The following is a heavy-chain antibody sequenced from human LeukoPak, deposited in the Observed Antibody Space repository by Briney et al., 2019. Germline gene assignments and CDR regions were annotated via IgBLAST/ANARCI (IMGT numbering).Heavy chain of an antibody. Sequence: GGSLRLSCAASGFTFSSYSMNWVRQAPGKGLEWVSTASYYVGKQYHADSVRGRFTVSRDNFRNTVSLQMSSLRVEDTGIYYCAKAGIGADGAGFLCEYWGQGTLVTVSS. CDR3: AKAGIGADGAGFLCEY. J-gene: IGHJ4*02. V-gene: IGHV3-23*01. CDR2: ASYYVGKQ. D-gene: IGHD1-1*01. CDR1: GFTFSSYS.